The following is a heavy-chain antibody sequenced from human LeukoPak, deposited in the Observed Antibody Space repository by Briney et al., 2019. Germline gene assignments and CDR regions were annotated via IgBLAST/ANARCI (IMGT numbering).Heavy chain of an antibody. CDR2: INQDGSEK. Sequence: GGSLRLSCAASGFTFSSYWMSWVRQAPGKGLEWVVNINQDGSEKYYVDSVKGRFTISRDNAKNSLYLQMNSLRVEDTAVYYCARAKEECSSTSCYAGGSRAFDIWGQGTMVTVSS. J-gene: IGHJ3*02. CDR1: GFTFSSYW. V-gene: IGHV3-7*03. D-gene: IGHD2-2*01. CDR3: ARAKEECSSTSCYAGGSRAFDI.